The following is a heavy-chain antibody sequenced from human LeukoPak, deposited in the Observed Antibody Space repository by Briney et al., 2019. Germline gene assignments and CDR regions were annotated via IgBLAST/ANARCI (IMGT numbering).Heavy chain of an antibody. J-gene: IGHJ3*01. Sequence: GGSPRLSCEGSRLSSSSYSVNWVRQAPGKGLEWISHIWSSGSGIWYADSVTGRFTISRDSAKNSLYLQMNSLRAEDTAVYYCARMGYCSSTSCPPLTRMDVWGQGTMVTVSS. CDR3: ARMGYCSSTSCPPLTRMDV. D-gene: IGHD2-2*01. V-gene: IGHV3-48*01. CDR2: IWSSGSGI. CDR1: RLSSSSYS.